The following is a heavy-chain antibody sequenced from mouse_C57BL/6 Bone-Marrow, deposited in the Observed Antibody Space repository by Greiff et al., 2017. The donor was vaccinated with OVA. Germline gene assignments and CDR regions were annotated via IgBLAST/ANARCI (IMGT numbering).Heavy chain of an antibody. CDR1: GYTFTSYW. Sequence: VQLQQPGTELVKPGASVKLSCKASGYTFTSYWMHWVKQRPGQGLEWIGNINPSNGGTNYNEKFKSKATLTVDKSSSTAYMQLSSLTSEDSAVYYCARYDPPYYYAMDYWGQGTSVTVSS. D-gene: IGHD2-3*01. CDR2: INPSNGGT. J-gene: IGHJ4*01. CDR3: ARYDPPYYYAMDY. V-gene: IGHV1-53*01.